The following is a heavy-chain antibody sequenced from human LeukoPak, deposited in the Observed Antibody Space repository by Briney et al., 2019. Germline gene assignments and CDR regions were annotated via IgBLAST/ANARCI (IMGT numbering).Heavy chain of an antibody. J-gene: IGHJ6*02. CDR1: GFTFRNYV. Sequence: GGSLRLSCAASGFTFRNYVIHWVRQAPGKGLEWVSSISSSTTYIYYADSVEGRFTISRDNTKNSLYLQMNSLRAEDTAVYYCARDNELDYYYGMDVWGQGTTVTVSS. CDR3: ARDNELDYYYGMDV. D-gene: IGHD3-10*01. V-gene: IGHV3-21*01. CDR2: ISSSTTYI.